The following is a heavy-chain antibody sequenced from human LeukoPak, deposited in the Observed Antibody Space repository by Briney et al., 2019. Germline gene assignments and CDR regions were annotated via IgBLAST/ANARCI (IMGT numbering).Heavy chain of an antibody. CDR1: VVTVSSNY. CDR3: ARDAYTVEYSSSSNYYYLDV. D-gene: IGHD6-6*01. J-gene: IGHJ6*03. V-gene: IGHV3-66*02. CDR2: IYSGGST. Sequence: GGSLRLSCAASVVTVSSNYMSWVRQAPGKGLEWGSGIYSGGSTYYADSVKGRFTISRDNSKNTLYLQMNSLRAEDTAVYYCARDAYTVEYSSSSNYYYLDVWGKGTTVTVSS.